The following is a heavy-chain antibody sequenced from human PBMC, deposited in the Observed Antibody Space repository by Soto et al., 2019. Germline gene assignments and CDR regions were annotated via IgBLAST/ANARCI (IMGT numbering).Heavy chain of an antibody. CDR3: AKKPNGFDS. CDR2: ISESSSNT. Sequence: EVPLLESGGGLVQPGGSPRLSCAASGLTFSRHAMAWVRQAPGKGLEWLSSISESSSNTYYADSVKGRFTISKDNSKNMLYLQMNSLRDEDTAVYYCAKKPNGFDSWGQGTLVTVSS. J-gene: IGHJ5*01. V-gene: IGHV3-23*01. CDR1: GLTFSRHA.